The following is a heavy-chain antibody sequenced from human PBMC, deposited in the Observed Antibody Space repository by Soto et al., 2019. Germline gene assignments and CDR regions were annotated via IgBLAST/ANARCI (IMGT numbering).Heavy chain of an antibody. J-gene: IGHJ6*02. V-gene: IGHV4-4*02. Sequence: SETLSLTCAVSGGSISSSNWWSFVRQPPGKGLEWIGEIYHSGSTNYNPSLKSRVTISVDKSKNQFSLKLSSVTAADTAVYYCARDPYDFWSGYYYYYGMDVWGQGTTVTVSS. CDR3: ARDPYDFWSGYYYYYGMDV. D-gene: IGHD3-3*01. CDR2: IYHSGST. CDR1: GGSISSSNW.